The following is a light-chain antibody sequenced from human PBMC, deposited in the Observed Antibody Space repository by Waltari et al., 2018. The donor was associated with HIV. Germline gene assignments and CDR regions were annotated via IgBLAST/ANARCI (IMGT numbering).Light chain of an antibody. CDR2: DAS. Sequence: DIQMTQSPSSLSASIGDRVPITCQASQDISNYLNWYQQKPGKAPKLLIYDASSLETGVPSRFSGSGSGTDFTFTISSLQPEDIATYFCQQYDNLVTFGGGTKVEIK. V-gene: IGKV1-33*01. J-gene: IGKJ4*01. CDR1: QDISNY. CDR3: QQYDNLVT.